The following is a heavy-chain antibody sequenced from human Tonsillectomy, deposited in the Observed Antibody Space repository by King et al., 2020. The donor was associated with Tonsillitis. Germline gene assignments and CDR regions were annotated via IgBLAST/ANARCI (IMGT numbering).Heavy chain of an antibody. J-gene: IGHJ4*02. Sequence: VQLVETGGGLIQPRGSLRLSCAASGFTVSSNYMSWVRQAPGKGLEWVSVIYTGGSTYYADSVKGRFTIARDNSKNTLYLQMNSLRAEDTAVYYCARAPSYYDFYGAVDYWGQGTLAT. D-gene: IGHD3-3*01. CDR3: ARAPSYYDFYGAVDY. V-gene: IGHV3-53*02. CDR2: IYTGGST. CDR1: GFTVSSNY.